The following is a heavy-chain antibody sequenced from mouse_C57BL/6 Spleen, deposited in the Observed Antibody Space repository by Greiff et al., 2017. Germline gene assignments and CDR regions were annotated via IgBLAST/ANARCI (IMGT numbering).Heavy chain of an antibody. CDR1: GFTFSSYG. Sequence: EVKLMESGGDLVKPGGSLKLSCAASGFTFSSYGMSWVRQTPDKRLEWVATISSGGSYTYYPDSVKGRFTISRDNAKNTLYLQMSSLKSEDTAMYYCARLRGTAQATGNFDYWGQGTTLTVSS. V-gene: IGHV5-6*01. J-gene: IGHJ2*01. CDR3: ARLRGTAQATGNFDY. D-gene: IGHD3-2*02. CDR2: ISSGGSYT.